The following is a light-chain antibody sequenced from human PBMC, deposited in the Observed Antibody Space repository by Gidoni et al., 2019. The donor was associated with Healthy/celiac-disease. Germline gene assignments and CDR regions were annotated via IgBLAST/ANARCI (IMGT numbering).Light chain of an antibody. Sequence: DIVLTQSPDSLAVSLGERATINCKSSQSVLYSPNNKNYLAWYQQKPGQPPKLLIYWASTRESGVPDRFSGSGSGTDFTLTISSLQAEDVAVYYCQQYYSTPPTFGQGTKVEIK. CDR1: QSVLYSPNNKNY. CDR3: QQYYSTPPT. V-gene: IGKV4-1*01. CDR2: WAS. J-gene: IGKJ1*01.